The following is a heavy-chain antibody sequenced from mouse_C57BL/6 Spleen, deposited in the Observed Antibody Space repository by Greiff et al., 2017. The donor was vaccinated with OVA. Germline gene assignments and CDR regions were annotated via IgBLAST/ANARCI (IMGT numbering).Heavy chain of an antibody. CDR1: GFTFSDYG. CDR3: ARGLRQSPHFDY. Sequence: EVNLVESGGGLVKPGGSLKLSCAASGFTFSDYGMHWVRQAPEKGLEWVAYISSGSSTIYYADTVKGRFTISRDNAKNTLFLQMTSLRSEDTAMYYCARGLRQSPHFDYWGQGTTLTVSS. J-gene: IGHJ2*01. CDR2: ISSGSSTI. V-gene: IGHV5-17*01. D-gene: IGHD2-2*01.